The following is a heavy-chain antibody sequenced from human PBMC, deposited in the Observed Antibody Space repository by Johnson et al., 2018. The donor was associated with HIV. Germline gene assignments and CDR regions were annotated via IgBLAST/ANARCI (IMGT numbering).Heavy chain of an antibody. CDR3: ARDAAAVRMVANDAFDI. D-gene: IGHD6-13*01. J-gene: IGHJ3*02. V-gene: IGHV3-30*03. Sequence: VQLVDSGGGAVQPGRSLRLSCAASGFTFSSYGMHWVRQAPGKGLEWVAVISYDGSNKYYADTVKGRFTITSDNSKNTLYLQMNSLKAEDTAVYYCARDAAAVRMVANDAFDIWGQGTMVTVSS. CDR2: ISYDGSNK. CDR1: GFTFSSYG.